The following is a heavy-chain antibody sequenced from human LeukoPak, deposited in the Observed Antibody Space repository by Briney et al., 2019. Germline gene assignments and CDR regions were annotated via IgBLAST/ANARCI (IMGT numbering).Heavy chain of an antibody. CDR3: ARDESPPGGPSGFDY. CDR2: ISGSGGST. D-gene: IGHD3-10*01. V-gene: IGHV3-23*01. CDR1: GFTFSSYA. Sequence: GGSLRLSCAASGFTFSSYAMSWVRQAPGKGLEWVSAISGSGGSTYYADSVKGRFTISRDNSKNTLYPQMNSLRAEDTAVYYCARDESPPGGPSGFDYWGQGTLVTVSS. J-gene: IGHJ4*02.